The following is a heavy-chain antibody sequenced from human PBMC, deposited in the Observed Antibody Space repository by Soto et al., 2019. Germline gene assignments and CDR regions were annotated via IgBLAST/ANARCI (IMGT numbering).Heavy chain of an antibody. Sequence: QVKLVESGGGVVQPGRSLRLSCTASGFTFSSYAMHWVRQAQGKGLEWVAVISYDGSNKYYADSVKGRFTISRDNSKNTLYLKMNSLRAEETAVYYCARQVGARYYFAYWGQGTLVTVSS. CDR2: ISYDGSNK. V-gene: IGHV3-30-3*01. CDR3: ARQVGARYYFAY. D-gene: IGHD1-26*01. CDR1: GFTFSSYA. J-gene: IGHJ4*02.